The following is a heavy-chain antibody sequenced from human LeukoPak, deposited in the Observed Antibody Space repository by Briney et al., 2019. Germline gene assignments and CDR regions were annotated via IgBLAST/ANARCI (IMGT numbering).Heavy chain of an antibody. CDR2: IIPIFGTA. Sequence: SVKVSCKASGGTFSSYAISWVRLAPGQGLEWMAGIIPIFGTANYAQKFQGRVTITADESTSTAYMEMSSLRSEDTAVYYCARDRKRERYFDWLPTPAGIWGQGTMVTVSS. CDR1: GGTFSSYA. J-gene: IGHJ3*02. V-gene: IGHV1-69*13. CDR3: ARDRKRERYFDWLPTPAGI. D-gene: IGHD3-9*01.